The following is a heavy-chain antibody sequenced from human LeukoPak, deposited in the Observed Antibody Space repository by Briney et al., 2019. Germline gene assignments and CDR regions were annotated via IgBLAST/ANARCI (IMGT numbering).Heavy chain of an antibody. D-gene: IGHD1-1*01. CDR1: GYTFTNYD. J-gene: IGHJ4*02. CDR3: ARGLGNDGIFDY. Sequence: ASVKVSCKASGYTFTNYDINWVRQATGHGLEWMGWMNPNSGNIGYAQKFQGRVTMTRNTSISTAYMELSSLRSEDTAVYYCARGLGNDGIFDYWGQGTLVTVSS. V-gene: IGHV1-8*01. CDR2: MNPNSGNI.